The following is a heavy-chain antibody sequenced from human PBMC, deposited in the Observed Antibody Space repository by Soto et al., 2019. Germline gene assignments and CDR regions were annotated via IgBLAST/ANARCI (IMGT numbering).Heavy chain of an antibody. V-gene: IGHV1-8*01. J-gene: IGHJ6*02. Sequence: QVQLVQSGAEVKKPGASVKVSCKASGYTFTSYDINWVRQATGQGLEWMGWMNPNSGNTGYAQKFQGRVTMTRNTSISTAYMVLSSLRSEDTAVYYCARRGYSSSWYYYYDYGMDVWGQGTTVTVSS. CDR2: MNPNSGNT. CDR3: ARRGYSSSWYYYYDYGMDV. D-gene: IGHD6-13*01. CDR1: GYTFTSYD.